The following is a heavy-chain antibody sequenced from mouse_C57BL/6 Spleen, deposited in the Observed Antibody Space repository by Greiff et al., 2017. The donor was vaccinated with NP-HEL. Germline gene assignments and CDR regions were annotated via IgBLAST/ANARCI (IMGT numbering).Heavy chain of an antibody. CDR3: ARSIYYDYDDAMDY. Sequence: EVMLVESGGGLVQPGGSLSLSCAASGFTFTDYYMSWVRQPPGKALEWLGFIRNKANGYTTEYSASVKGRFTISRDNSQSILYLQMNALRAEDSATYYCARSIYYDYDDAMDYWGQGTSVTVSS. V-gene: IGHV7-3*01. J-gene: IGHJ4*01. D-gene: IGHD2-4*01. CDR2: IRNKANGYTT. CDR1: GFTFTDYY.